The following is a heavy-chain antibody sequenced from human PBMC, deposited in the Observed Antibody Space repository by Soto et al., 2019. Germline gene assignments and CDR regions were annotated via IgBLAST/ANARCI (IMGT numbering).Heavy chain of an antibody. CDR1: GFSFSSYW. V-gene: IGHV3-74*01. CDR3: ARGRWELLPSD. D-gene: IGHD1-26*01. J-gene: IGHJ4*02. Sequence: EVQLVESGGGLVQPGGSLRLSCEASGFSFSSYWMLWVRQDPGKGLLWVARVSPDGGGTSYADSVKGRFTIFRDNAKNTVYLQTNSLRVEDTAVYFCARGRWELLPSDWGQGTLVTVSS. CDR2: VSPDGGGT.